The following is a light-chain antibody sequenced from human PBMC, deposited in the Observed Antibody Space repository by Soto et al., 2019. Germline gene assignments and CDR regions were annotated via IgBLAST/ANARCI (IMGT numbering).Light chain of an antibody. CDR1: QSIRTY. V-gene: IGKV1-39*01. J-gene: IGKJ2*01. Sequence: DIQMTQSPSSLSASVGDRVTITCRASQSIRTYLNWYQQKPGKAPNLLIYAASTLQSGVPSRFSGSGSGTHFTLTISSLQPEDFATYFCQQSFNTVMYTFGQGTKLEIK. CDR3: QQSFNTVMYT. CDR2: AAS.